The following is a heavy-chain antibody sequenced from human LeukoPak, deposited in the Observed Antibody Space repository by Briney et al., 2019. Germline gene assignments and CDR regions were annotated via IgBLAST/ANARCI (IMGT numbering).Heavy chain of an antibody. CDR2: ISAYNGNT. J-gene: IGHJ4*02. CDR3: ARGPRTAARAPKFDY. CDR1: GYTFTSYG. V-gene: IGHV1-18*01. D-gene: IGHD6-6*01. Sequence: GASMKVSCKASGYTFTSYGISWVRQAPGQGLEWMGWISAYNGNTNYAQKLQGRVTMTTDTSTSTAYMELRSLRSDDTAVYYCARGPRTAARAPKFDYWGQGTLVTVSS.